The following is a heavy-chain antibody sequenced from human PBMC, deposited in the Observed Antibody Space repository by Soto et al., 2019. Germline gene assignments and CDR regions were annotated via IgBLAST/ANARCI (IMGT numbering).Heavy chain of an antibody. Sequence: GWSLRLSCAASGFTFSSYWMSWVRQPPGKGLEWVANIKQDGSEKYYVDSVKGRFTLSRDNAKNSLHLQMDSLRAEDTALYFCARVAYFNGWIFDCWGQGTLVTVSS. CDR3: ARVAYFNGWIFDC. CDR1: GFTFSSYW. D-gene: IGHD6-19*01. CDR2: IKQDGSEK. V-gene: IGHV3-7*01. J-gene: IGHJ4*01.